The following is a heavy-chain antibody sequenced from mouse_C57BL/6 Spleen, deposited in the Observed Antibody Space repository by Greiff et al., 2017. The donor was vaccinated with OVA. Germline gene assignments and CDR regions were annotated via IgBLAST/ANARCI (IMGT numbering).Heavy chain of an antibody. V-gene: IGHV1-64*01. CDR1: GYTFTSYW. CDR3: ARSGLWSPDY. Sequence: VKLQQPGAELVKPGASVKLSCKASGYTFTSYWKHWVKQRPGQGLEWIGMIHPNSGSTNYNEKFKSKATLTVDKSSSTAYMQLSSLTSEDSAVYYGARSGLWSPDYWGQGTTLTVSS. J-gene: IGHJ2*01. CDR2: IHPNSGST. D-gene: IGHD1-1*02.